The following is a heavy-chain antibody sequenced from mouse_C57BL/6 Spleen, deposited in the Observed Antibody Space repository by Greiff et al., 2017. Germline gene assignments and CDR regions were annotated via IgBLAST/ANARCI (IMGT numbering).Heavy chain of an antibody. CDR1: GYSITSGYY. V-gene: IGHV3-6*01. CDR3: ARDSYPSMDY. Sequence: EVKLMESGPGLVKPSQSLSLTCSVTGYSITSGYYWNWIRQFPGNKLEGIGYISYDGSNNYNPSLKNRISITRDTSKNQFFLKLNSVTTEDTATYYCARDSYPSMDYWGQGTSVTVSS. D-gene: IGHD6-5*01. CDR2: ISYDGSN. J-gene: IGHJ4*01.